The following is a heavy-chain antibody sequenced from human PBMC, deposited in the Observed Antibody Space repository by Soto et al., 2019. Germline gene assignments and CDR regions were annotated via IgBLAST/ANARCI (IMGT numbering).Heavy chain of an antibody. CDR3: ARETWAYSRSVDP. V-gene: IGHV3-74*01. Sequence: EVQLVESGGGLVQPGGSLRLSCAASGFTLSSYSMHWVRQGPGKGLVWVSRINNDGTSKNYADAVKGRFTISKDNAKKKLFLKMRSLRADETAVYYCARETWAYSRSVDPWGQGTLVTVS. CDR2: INNDGTSK. D-gene: IGHD6-13*01. CDR1: GFTLSSYS. J-gene: IGHJ5*02.